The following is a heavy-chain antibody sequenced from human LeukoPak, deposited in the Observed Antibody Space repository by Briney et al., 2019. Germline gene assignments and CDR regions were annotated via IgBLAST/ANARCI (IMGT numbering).Heavy chain of an antibody. D-gene: IGHD3-10*01. V-gene: IGHV4-30-2*01. CDR1: GGSISSGDYP. CDR2: IFHTGHT. Sequence: SQTLSLTCAVFGGSISSGDYPWSWIRQPPGKGLEWIGYIFHTGHTSYNSSLKSRVTISVDMSKNQLSLKLSSVTAADTAVYYCARGFFGSGSQFDYWGQGTLVTVSS. J-gene: IGHJ4*02. CDR3: ARGFFGSGSQFDY.